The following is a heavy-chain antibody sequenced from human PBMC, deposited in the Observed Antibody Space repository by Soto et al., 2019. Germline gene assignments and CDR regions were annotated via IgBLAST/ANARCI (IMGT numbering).Heavy chain of an antibody. V-gene: IGHV4-30-2*01. CDR2: IYHSGST. J-gene: IGHJ4*02. D-gene: IGHD4-17*01. CDR3: ARAYGGKCPWDY. Sequence: QLQLQESGSGLVKPSQTLSLTCAVSGGSIRSGGYSWSWIRQPPGKGLEWIGYIYHSGSTYYNTSLKSRVTISGDRSKNQFSLKMSSVTAGDTAVYYCARAYGGKCPWDYWGQGTLVTVSS. CDR1: GGSIRSGGYS.